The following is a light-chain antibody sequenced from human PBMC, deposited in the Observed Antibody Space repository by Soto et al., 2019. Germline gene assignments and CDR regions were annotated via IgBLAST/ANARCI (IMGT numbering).Light chain of an antibody. J-gene: IGKJ1*01. Sequence: EIVLMQSPGTLSLSPGERATLSCRASQDVNSFYLAWYQQKPGQAPRLLIYGASNRATGIPDRFSGSGSGTDFTLTITRLEPEDFAVYYCQQYDHSPRTFGQGTKVEVK. V-gene: IGKV3-20*01. CDR1: QDVNSFY. CDR2: GAS. CDR3: QQYDHSPRT.